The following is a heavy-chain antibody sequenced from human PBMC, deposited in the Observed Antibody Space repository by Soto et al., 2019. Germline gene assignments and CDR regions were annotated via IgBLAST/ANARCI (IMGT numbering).Heavy chain of an antibody. CDR3: TSDTFGLRDT. D-gene: IGHD3-16*01. Sequence: PGGSLRLSCAASGFPFSHYWMHWVRQTPGKGLAWVSRINPAGTITNYADSVEGRFTISRDNADSALFLQMNSLSAEDTAIYYCTSDTFGLRDTWGQGTLVTVSS. CDR1: GFPFSHYW. J-gene: IGHJ5*02. V-gene: IGHV3-74*01. CDR2: INPAGTIT.